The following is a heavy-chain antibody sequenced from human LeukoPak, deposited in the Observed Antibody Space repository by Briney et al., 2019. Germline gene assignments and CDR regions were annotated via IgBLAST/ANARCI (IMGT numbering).Heavy chain of an antibody. CDR1: GYSFSSYG. J-gene: IGHJ4*02. Sequence: ASVKVSCKTSGYSFSSYGISWVRQAPGQGLEWMGWISGYNGNTNYAQKFQARVTMTTDTSTTTAYMELRSLRSDDTAVYYCAGSVYFDYWGQGTLVTASS. V-gene: IGHV1-18*01. CDR3: AGSVYFDY. CDR2: ISGYNGNT.